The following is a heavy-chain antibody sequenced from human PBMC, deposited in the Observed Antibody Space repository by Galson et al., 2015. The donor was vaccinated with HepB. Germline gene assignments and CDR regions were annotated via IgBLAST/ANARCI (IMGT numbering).Heavy chain of an antibody. CDR1: GFTFAYAW. J-gene: IGHJ5*02. Sequence: SLRLSCAASGFTFAYAWMSWVRQAPGEGLEWVGRIKSKTDGETTEYAAPVKDRFTISRDDSKNMLYLQMTSLKTEDTAVYYCTTAPHSSSSWVQGTLVTVSS. CDR3: TTAPHSSSS. CDR2: IKSKTDGETT. D-gene: IGHD3-22*01. V-gene: IGHV3-15*01.